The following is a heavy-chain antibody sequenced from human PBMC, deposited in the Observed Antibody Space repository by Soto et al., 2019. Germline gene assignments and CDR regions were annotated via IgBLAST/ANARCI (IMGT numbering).Heavy chain of an antibody. J-gene: IGHJ3*02. CDR1: GGTFSSYA. D-gene: IGHD6-19*01. V-gene: IGHV1-69*13. CDR3: ARDLSGYSSGWYVGYAFDI. CDR2: IIPIFGTA. Sequence: SVKVSCKASGGTFSSYAISWVRQAPGQGLEWMGGIIPIFGTANYAQKFQGRVTITADESTSTAYMELSSLRSEDTAVYYCARDLSGYSSGWYVGYAFDIWGQGTMVT.